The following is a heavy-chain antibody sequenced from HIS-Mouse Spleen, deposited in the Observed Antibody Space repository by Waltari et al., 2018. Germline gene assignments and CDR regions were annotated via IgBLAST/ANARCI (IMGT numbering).Heavy chain of an antibody. CDR3: ARRRSYFDY. CDR1: GFTFSRSA. Sequence: QVQLVESGGGVVQPGRSLRLSCAAPGFTFSRSAIHWVRQAPGKGLEWVAVISYDGSNKYYADSVKGRFTISRDNSKNTLYLQMNSLRAEDTAVYYCARRRSYFDYWGQGTLVTVSS. J-gene: IGHJ4*02. CDR2: ISYDGSNK. V-gene: IGHV3-30-3*01.